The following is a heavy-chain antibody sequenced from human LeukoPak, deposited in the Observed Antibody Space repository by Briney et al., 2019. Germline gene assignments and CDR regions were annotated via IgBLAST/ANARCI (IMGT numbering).Heavy chain of an antibody. CDR3: ARERGSSWSLGKSFDY. Sequence: SETLSLTCTVSGGSISSSSYYWGWIRQPPGKGLEWIGSIYYSGSTYYNPSLKSRVTISVDTSKNQFSLKLSSVTAADTAVYYCARERGSSWSLGKSFDYWGQGTLVTVSS. CDR2: IYYSGST. J-gene: IGHJ4*02. D-gene: IGHD6-13*01. CDR1: GGSISSSSYY. V-gene: IGHV4-39*07.